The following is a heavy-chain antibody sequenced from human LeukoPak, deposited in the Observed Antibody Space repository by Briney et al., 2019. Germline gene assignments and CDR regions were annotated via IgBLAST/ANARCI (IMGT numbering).Heavy chain of an antibody. Sequence: PSETLSLTCAVYGGSFSGYYWSWIRQPPGKGLEWIGEINHSGSTNYNPSLKSRVTISVDTSKNQFSLKLSSVTAADTAVYYCARGYLARAWFDPWGQGTLVTVSS. CDR1: GGSFSGYY. CDR3: ARGYLARAWFDP. CDR2: INHSGST. D-gene: IGHD3-3*02. V-gene: IGHV4-34*01. J-gene: IGHJ5*02.